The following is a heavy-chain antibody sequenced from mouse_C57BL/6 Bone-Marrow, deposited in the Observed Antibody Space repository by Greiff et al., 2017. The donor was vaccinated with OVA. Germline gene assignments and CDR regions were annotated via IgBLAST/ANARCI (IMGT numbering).Heavy chain of an antibody. CDR1: GFSLTSYS. D-gene: IGHD1-1*01. Sequence: QVQLKESGPGLVQPSQSLSITCTVSGFSLTSYSVHWVRQSPGKGLEWLGVIWSGGSTDYNAAFISRLSISKDNSKSQVFFKMNSLQANDTAIYYCARRGEYYGSIWFAYWGQGTLVTVSA. V-gene: IGHV2-2*02. CDR3: ARRGEYYGSIWFAY. J-gene: IGHJ3*01. CDR2: IWSGGST.